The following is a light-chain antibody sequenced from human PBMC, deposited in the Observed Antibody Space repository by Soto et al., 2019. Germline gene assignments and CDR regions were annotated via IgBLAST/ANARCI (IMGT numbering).Light chain of an antibody. CDR3: LQHSTYPLT. V-gene: IGKV1-17*01. CDR2: AAS. J-gene: IGKJ1*01. Sequence: DIQMTQFPSSLSASVGDRVTITCRASQGIRNDLGWYQQKPGKAPKRLIYAASSLQSGVPSRFSGSGSGTDFTLAISSLQTEDSATLYCLQHSTYPLTFGQGTKVEIK. CDR1: QGIRND.